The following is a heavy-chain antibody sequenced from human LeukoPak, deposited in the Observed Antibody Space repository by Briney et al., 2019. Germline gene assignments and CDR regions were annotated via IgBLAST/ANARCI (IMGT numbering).Heavy chain of an antibody. CDR1: GYTFTSYY. Sequence: ASVKVSCTASGYTFTSYYMHWVRQAPGQGLEWMGIINPSGGSTSYAQKFQGRVTMTRDMSTSTVYMELSSLRSEDTAVYYCARGNSGTMVRGVKDYWGQGTLVTVSS. J-gene: IGHJ4*02. V-gene: IGHV1-46*01. CDR3: ARGNSGTMVRGVKDY. D-gene: IGHD3-10*01. CDR2: INPSGGST.